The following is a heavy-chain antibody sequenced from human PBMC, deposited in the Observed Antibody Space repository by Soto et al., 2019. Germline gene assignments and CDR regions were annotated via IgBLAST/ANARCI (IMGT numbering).Heavy chain of an antibody. D-gene: IGHD2-15*01. CDR2: ISYDGSNK. J-gene: IGHJ4*02. CDR1: GFTFSSYG. V-gene: IGHV3-30*18. CDR3: AKGRDIVVVVAPLDY. Sequence: QVQLVESGGGVVQPGRSLRLSCAASGFTFSSYGMHWVRQAPGKGLEGVAVISYDGSNKYYADSVKGRFTISRDNSKNTRYLQMNSLRAEDTAVYYCAKGRDIVVVVAPLDYWGQGTLVTVSS.